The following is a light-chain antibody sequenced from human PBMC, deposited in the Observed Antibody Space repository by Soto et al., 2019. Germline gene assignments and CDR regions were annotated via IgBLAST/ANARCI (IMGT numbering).Light chain of an antibody. CDR1: QSISSD. CDR3: QQYHNWLPIT. V-gene: IGKV3-15*01. J-gene: IGKJ5*01. CDR2: GAS. Sequence: EIVMTQSPATLSVSPGERATLSCRASQSISSDVAWYQQKPGQAPRLLIYGASTTATGIPARFSGSGSGTEFTLTISSLQSEDFAVYYCQQYHNWLPITFGQGTRLEN.